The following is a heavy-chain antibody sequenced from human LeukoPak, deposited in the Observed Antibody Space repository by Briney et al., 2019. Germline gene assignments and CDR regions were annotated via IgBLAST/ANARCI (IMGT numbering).Heavy chain of an antibody. Sequence: ASVKVSCKASGYIFTSYDINWVRQATGQGLEWMGWMNPNSGNTGYAQKFQGRVTMTRNTSISTAYMELSSLRSEDTAVYYCARVVGATIRFDPWGQGTLVTVSS. CDR2: MNPNSGNT. V-gene: IGHV1-8*01. CDR3: ARVVGATIRFDP. J-gene: IGHJ5*02. CDR1: GYIFTSYD. D-gene: IGHD1-26*01.